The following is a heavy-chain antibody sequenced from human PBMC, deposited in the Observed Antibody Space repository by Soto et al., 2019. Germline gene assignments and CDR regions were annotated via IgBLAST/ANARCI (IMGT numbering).Heavy chain of an antibody. J-gene: IGHJ6*03. D-gene: IGHD6-6*01. CDR2: INHSGST. CDR3: ARGQRKGSSSSVVIYYYMDV. Sequence: SETLSLTCAVYGGSFSGYYWSWIRQPPGKGLEWIGEINHSGSTNYNPSLKSRVTISVDTSRNQFSLKLSSVTAADTAVYYCARGQRKGSSSSVVIYYYMDVWGKGTTVTVSS. CDR1: GGSFSGYY. V-gene: IGHV4-34*01.